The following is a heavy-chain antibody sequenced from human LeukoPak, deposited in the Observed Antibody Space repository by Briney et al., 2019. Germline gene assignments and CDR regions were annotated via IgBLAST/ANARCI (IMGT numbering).Heavy chain of an antibody. V-gene: IGHV3-48*03. CDR3: ARELLGDPQTG. CDR2: ISSSGSTI. D-gene: IGHD4-17*01. J-gene: IGHJ4*02. Sequence: PGGSLRLSCAASGFTFSSYEMNWVRQAPGKGLEWVSYISSSGSTIYYADSVKGRFTISRDNAKNSLYLQMNSLRAEDTAVYYCARELLGDPQTGWGQGTLVTVSS. CDR1: GFTFSSYE.